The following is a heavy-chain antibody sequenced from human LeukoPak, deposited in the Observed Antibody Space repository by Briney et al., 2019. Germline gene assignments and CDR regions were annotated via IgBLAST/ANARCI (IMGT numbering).Heavy chain of an antibody. Sequence: GGSLRLSCEASGFTFDNYWMTWVRQAPGKGLEWVSAISGSGGSTYYADSVKGRFTISRDNSKNTLYLQMNSLRAEDTAVYYCAKVGDFWSGYCDYWGQGTLVTVSS. CDR2: ISGSGGST. CDR3: AKVGDFWSGYCDY. CDR1: GFTFDNYW. V-gene: IGHV3-23*01. J-gene: IGHJ4*02. D-gene: IGHD3-3*01.